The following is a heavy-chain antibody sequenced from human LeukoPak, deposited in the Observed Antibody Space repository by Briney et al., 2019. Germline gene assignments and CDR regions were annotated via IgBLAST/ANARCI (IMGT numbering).Heavy chain of an antibody. Sequence: GRSLRLSCAASGFTFSSYAMHWVRQAPGKGLEWVAVISYDGSNKYYADSVKGRFTISRDNSKNTLYLQMNSLRAEDTAVYYCARGRAYSPLDYWGQGTLVTVSS. CDR2: ISYDGSNK. J-gene: IGHJ4*02. D-gene: IGHD2-21*01. CDR1: GFTFSSYA. V-gene: IGHV3-30*04. CDR3: ARGRAYSPLDY.